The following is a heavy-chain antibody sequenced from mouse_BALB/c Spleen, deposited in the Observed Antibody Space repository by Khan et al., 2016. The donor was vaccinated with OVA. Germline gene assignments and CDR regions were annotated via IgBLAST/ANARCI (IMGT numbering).Heavy chain of an antibody. D-gene: IGHD2-4*01. CDR2: IRYSGNT. CDR3: ARTYYYDDDPFPY. CDR1: GYSITSEYT. Sequence: EVQLQESGPGLVKPSQSLSLTCTVTGYSITSEYTWNWIRQFPGNKLEWMGFIRYSGNTSYNPSLKSRISFTRDTSKNQFFLQLNSVTSEDTATFYCARTYYYDDDPFPYWGQGTLVTVSA. V-gene: IGHV3-2*02. J-gene: IGHJ3*01.